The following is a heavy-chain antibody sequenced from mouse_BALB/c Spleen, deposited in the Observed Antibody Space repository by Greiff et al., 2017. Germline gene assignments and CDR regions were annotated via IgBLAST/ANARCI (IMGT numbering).Heavy chain of an antibody. CDR1: GYSITSDYA. V-gene: IGHV3-2*02. CDR3: ASHYRYDGFAY. CDR2: ISYSGST. D-gene: IGHD2-14*01. Sequence: EVKLLESGPGLVKPSQSLSLTCTVTGYSITSDYAWNWIRQFPGNKLEWMGYISYSGSTSYNPSLKSRISITRDTSKNQFFLQLNSVTTEDTATYYCASHYRYDGFAYWGQGTLVTVSA. J-gene: IGHJ3*01.